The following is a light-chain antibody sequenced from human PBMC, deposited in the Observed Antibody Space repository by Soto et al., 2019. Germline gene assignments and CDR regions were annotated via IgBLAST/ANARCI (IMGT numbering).Light chain of an antibody. J-gene: IGKJ5*01. Sequence: EIVLTQSPGTLSLSPGERVTLSCRSSTSVSSNFLAWFQQQPGQAPRLLVYAASSRVTGIPDRFSGSGSGTDFTLTISRLEPEDFAVYYCQQYGGSPITFGQGTRVEIK. CDR1: TSVSSNF. CDR2: AAS. CDR3: QQYGGSPIT. V-gene: IGKV3-20*01.